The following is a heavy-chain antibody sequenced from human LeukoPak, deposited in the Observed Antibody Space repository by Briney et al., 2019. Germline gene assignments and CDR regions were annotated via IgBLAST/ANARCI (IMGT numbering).Heavy chain of an antibody. V-gene: IGHV1-69*06. J-gene: IGHJ6*03. CDR3: AREKYYDFWSGYSPYYYYYYMDV. D-gene: IGHD3-3*01. Sequence: GASVKVSCKASGYTFTSYGISWVRQAPGQGLEWMGGIIPIFGTANYAQKFQGRVTITADKSTSTAYMELSSLRSEDTAVYYCAREKYYDFWSGYSPYYYYYYMDVWGKGTTVTVSS. CDR2: IIPIFGTA. CDR1: GYTFTSYG.